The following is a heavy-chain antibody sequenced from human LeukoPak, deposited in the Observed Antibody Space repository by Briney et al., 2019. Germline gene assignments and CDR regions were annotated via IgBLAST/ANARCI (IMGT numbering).Heavy chain of an antibody. D-gene: IGHD3/OR15-3a*01. CDR3: ARFERWTGTVYLDY. Sequence: ASVKVSCKASGFTFTSSAVQWVRQARGQRLEWMGWISAYNGNTNYAQKLQGRVTMTTDTSTSTAYMELRSLRSDDTAVYYCARFERWTGTVYLDYWGQGTLVTVSS. CDR2: ISAYNGNT. CDR1: GFTFTSSA. V-gene: IGHV1-18*01. J-gene: IGHJ4*02.